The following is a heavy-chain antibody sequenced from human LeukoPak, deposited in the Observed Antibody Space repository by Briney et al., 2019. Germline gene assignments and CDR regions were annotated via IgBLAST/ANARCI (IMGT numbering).Heavy chain of an antibody. CDR1: GFTFSSYG. CDR3: ARCTTGKTFGSLREIKKSREIDY. CDR2: IRYDGRNK. V-gene: IGHV3-30*02. J-gene: IGHJ4*02. Sequence: GGSLRLSCAASGFTFSSYGMHWVRQAPGKGLEWVAFIRYDGRNKYYADSVKGRFTISRDNSKNTLYLQMNSLRAEDTAVYYCARCTTGKTFGSLREIKKSREIDYWGQGTLVTVSS. D-gene: IGHD1-1*01.